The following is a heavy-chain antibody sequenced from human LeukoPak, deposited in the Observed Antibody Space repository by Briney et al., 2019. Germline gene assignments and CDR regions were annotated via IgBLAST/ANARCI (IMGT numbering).Heavy chain of an antibody. CDR3: ARDSSWNYYDSSGHFDY. Sequence: ASVKVSCKASGYTFTSYGINWVRQAPGQGLEWMGWISAYNGNTKYAQKFQGRVTMTTDTSTSTAYMELRSLRSDDTAVYYCARDSSWNYYDSSGHFDYWGQGTLVTVSS. J-gene: IGHJ4*02. D-gene: IGHD3-22*01. V-gene: IGHV1-18*01. CDR1: GYTFTSYG. CDR2: ISAYNGNT.